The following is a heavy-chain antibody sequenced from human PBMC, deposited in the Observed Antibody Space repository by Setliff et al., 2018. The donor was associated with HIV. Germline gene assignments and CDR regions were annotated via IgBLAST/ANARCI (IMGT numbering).Heavy chain of an antibody. D-gene: IGHD2-15*01. CDR3: ARAIRDGNSLINWFDP. V-gene: IGHV3-7*01. Sequence: GGSLRLSCAASGFTFTSFWMSWVRQAPGKGLEWVANINEDGTEKYYVDSVRGRSTISRDNANNSLYLQMNSLRGEDTAVYFCARAIRDGNSLINWFDPWGQGTLVTVS. CDR2: INEDGTEK. J-gene: IGHJ5*02. CDR1: GFTFTSFW.